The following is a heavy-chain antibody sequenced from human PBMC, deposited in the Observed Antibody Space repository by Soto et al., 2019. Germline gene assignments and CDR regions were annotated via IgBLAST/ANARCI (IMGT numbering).Heavy chain of an antibody. CDR2: INPSGGST. D-gene: IGHD2-8*01. Sequence: QVQLVQSGAEVRTPGASVKVSCKASGYTFTTHLMHWVRQTPGQGLKWVGRINPSGGSTSYAQKFQGRVTMTRDTSTTTIYMELSSLTSEDTAIYYCARDVVLIPSARGLDYWGQGTLVTVSS. V-gene: IGHV1-46*01. CDR3: ARDVVLIPSARGLDY. CDR1: GYTFTTHL. J-gene: IGHJ4*02.